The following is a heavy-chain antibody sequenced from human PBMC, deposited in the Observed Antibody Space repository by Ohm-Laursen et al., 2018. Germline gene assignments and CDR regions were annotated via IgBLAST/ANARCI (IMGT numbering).Heavy chain of an antibody. Sequence: ASSVKVSCKASGYTFTSHYMHWVRQAPGQGLEWMGIINPSGGSTKYAQKFQGRVTMTRDTSTSTVYMELSSLRSEDTAVYYCARDLGLVGTNWGYYFNYWGQGTLVTVSS. CDR2: INPSGGST. CDR3: ARDLGLVGTNWGYYFNY. J-gene: IGHJ4*02. CDR1: GYTFTSHY. V-gene: IGHV1-46*01. D-gene: IGHD7-27*01.